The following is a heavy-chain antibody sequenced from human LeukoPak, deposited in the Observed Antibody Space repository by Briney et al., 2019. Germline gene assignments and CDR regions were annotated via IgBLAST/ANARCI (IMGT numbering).Heavy chain of an antibody. CDR3: ARETAPLGY. J-gene: IGHJ4*02. CDR2: IYSGGST. D-gene: IGHD2-21*02. V-gene: IGHV3-53*01. CDR1: GFTFSSYA. Sequence: PGGSLRLSCAASGFTFSSYAMSWVRQAPGKGLEWVSVIYSGGSTYYADSVKGRFTISRDNSKNTLYLQMNSLRAEDTAVYYCARETAPLGYWGQGTLVTVSS.